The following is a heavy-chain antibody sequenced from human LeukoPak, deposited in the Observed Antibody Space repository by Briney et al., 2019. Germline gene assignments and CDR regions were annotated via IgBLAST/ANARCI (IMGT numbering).Heavy chain of an antibody. Sequence: SETPSFTGVAPGGSFTGGVYSGAWFGQPPGKGLDGFGYIYHSGSTYYSPSLKSRVTISVDRSKNQFSLKLSSVTAADTAVYYCARSRYSGSSNWFDPWGQGTLVTVSS. D-gene: IGHD1-26*01. CDR2: IYHSGST. V-gene: IGHV4-30-2*01. J-gene: IGHJ5*02. CDR3: ARSRYSGSSNWFDP. CDR1: GGSFTGGVYS.